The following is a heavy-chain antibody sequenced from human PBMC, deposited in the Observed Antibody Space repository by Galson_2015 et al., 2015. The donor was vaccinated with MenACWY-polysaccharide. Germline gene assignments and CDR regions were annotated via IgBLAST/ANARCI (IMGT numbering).Heavy chain of an antibody. CDR1: GFTFSSYW. Sequence: SLRLSCAASGFTFSSYWMSWVRQAPGKGLEWVANLNKDGSEKYYVDSVKGRFTISRDNAKNSLYLQMNSLRAEDTAVYYCAKYGSGSITASEHWGQWTMVPVSS. V-gene: IGHV3-7*03. CDR3: AKYGSGSITASEH. J-gene: IGHJ3*01. CDR2: LNKDGSEK. D-gene: IGHD3-10*01.